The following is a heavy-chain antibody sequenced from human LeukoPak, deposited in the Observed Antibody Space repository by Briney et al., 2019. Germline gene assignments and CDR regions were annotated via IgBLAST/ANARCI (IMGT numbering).Heavy chain of an antibody. J-gene: IGHJ3*02. V-gene: IGHV1-58*01. CDR3: VAGALIRYFDWEYAFDI. D-gene: IGHD3-9*01. CDR1: GFTFTSSA. CDR2: IVVGSGNT. Sequence: AASVKVSCTASGFTFTSSAVQWVRQARGQRLEWIGWIVVGSGNTNYAQKFQERVTITRDMSTSTAYMELSSLRSEDTAVYYCVAGALIRYFDWEYAFDIWGQGAMVTVSS.